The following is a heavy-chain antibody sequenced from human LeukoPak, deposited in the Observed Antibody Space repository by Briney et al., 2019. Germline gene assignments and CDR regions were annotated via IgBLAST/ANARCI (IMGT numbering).Heavy chain of an antibody. CDR3: AKGYCSSTSCYVGDY. V-gene: IGHV3-9*03. J-gene: IGHJ4*02. D-gene: IGHD2-2*01. CDR2: ISWNSGTI. Sequence: GGSLRLSYAASGFTFDDYAMHWVRQAPGKGLEWVSGISWNSGTIGYADSVKGRFTISRDNAKNSLYLQMNSLRAEDMALYYCAKGYCSSTSCYVGDYWGQGTLVTVSS. CDR1: GFTFDDYA.